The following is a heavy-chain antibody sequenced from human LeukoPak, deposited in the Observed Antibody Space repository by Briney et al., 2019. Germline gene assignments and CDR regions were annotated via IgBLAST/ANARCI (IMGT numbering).Heavy chain of an antibody. J-gene: IGHJ4*02. V-gene: IGHV3-23*01. Sequence: GGSLRLSCAASGFTFSSYAMSWARQAPGKGLEWVSAISGSGGSTYYADSVKGRSTISRDNSKNTLYLQMNSLRAEDTAVYYCAIAIAVAGTYYFDYWGQGTLVTVSS. CDR1: GFTFSSYA. D-gene: IGHD6-19*01. CDR3: AIAIAVAGTYYFDY. CDR2: ISGSGGST.